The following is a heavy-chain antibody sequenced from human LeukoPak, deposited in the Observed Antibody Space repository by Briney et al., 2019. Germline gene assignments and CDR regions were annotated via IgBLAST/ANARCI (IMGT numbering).Heavy chain of an antibody. V-gene: IGHV4-4*09. D-gene: IGHD3-22*01. CDR3: ARQRYNYYDSSGPFDY. Sequence: PSETLSLTCTVSGGSISSYYWSWIRQPPGKGLEWIGYIYTSGSTNYNPSLKSRVTISVDTSKNQFSLKLSSVTAADTAVYYCARQRYNYYDSSGPFDYWGQGTLVTVSS. CDR1: GGSISSYY. CDR2: IYTSGST. J-gene: IGHJ4*02.